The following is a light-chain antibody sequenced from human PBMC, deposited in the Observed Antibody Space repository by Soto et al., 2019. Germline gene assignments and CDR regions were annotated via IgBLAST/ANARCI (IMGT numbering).Light chain of an antibody. V-gene: IGLV2-14*01. CDR1: SSDVGAYNY. J-gene: IGLJ3*02. Sequence: QSVLTQPASVSGSPGQSITISCTGTSSDVGAYNYVSWYQQHPGKAPKVMIYEVSDRPSGVSNRFSGSKSGNTASLTISGLQAEDEADYYCSSYTSSNTWVFGGGTQLTVL. CDR2: EVS. CDR3: SSYTSSNTWV.